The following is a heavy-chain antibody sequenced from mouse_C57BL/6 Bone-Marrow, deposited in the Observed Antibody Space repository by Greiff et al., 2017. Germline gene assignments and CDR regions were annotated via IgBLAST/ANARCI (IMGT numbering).Heavy chain of an antibody. CDR1: GYTFTSYW. V-gene: IGHV1-55*01. CDR3: ALLFITTVVATPPFDY. J-gene: IGHJ2*01. D-gene: IGHD1-1*01. Sequence: QVHVKQPGAELVKPGASVKMSCKASGYTFTSYWITWVKQRPGQGLEWIGDIYPGSGSTNYNEKFKSKATLTVDTSSSTAYMQLSSLTSEDSAVYYCALLFITTVVATPPFDYWGQGTTLTVSS. CDR2: IYPGSGST.